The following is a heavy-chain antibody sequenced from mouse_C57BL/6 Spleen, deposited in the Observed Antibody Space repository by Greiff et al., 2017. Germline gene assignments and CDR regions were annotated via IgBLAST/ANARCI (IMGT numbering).Heavy chain of an antibody. Sequence: EVKLQQSGPELVKPGASVKISCKASGYTFTDYYMNWVKQSHGKSLEWIGDINPNNGGTSYNQKFKGKATLTVDKSSSTAYMELRSLTSEDSAVYYCASITTVGYWYFDVWGTGTTVTVSS. CDR2: INPNNGGT. CDR3: ASITTVGYWYFDV. V-gene: IGHV1-26*01. J-gene: IGHJ1*03. D-gene: IGHD1-1*01. CDR1: GYTFTDYY.